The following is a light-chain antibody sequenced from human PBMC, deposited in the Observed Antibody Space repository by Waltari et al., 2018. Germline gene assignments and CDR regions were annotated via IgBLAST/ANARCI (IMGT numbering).Light chain of an antibody. Sequence: QSALTQPASVSGSPGQSLTISCTGTSSDVGGYNYASWYQQHPGKAPKLMIYEVSNRPSGVSNRFSGSKSGNTASLTISGLQAEDEADYYCSSYTSSSTSVVFGGGTKLTVL. J-gene: IGLJ2*01. V-gene: IGLV2-14*01. CDR3: SSYTSSSTSVV. CDR1: SSDVGGYNY. CDR2: EVS.